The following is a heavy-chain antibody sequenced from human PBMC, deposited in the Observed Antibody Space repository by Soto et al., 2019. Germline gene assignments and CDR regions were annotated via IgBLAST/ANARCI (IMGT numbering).Heavy chain of an antibody. CDR3: ARVGSGWYKVGYYYGMDV. CDR1: GDSVSSNSAA. D-gene: IGHD6-19*01. Sequence: SRTLSLPCAISGDSVSSNSAAWNWIRQSPSRGLEWLGRTYYRSKWYNDYAVSVKSRITINPDTSKNQFSLQLNSVTPEDTALYYCARVGSGWYKVGYYYGMDVWGQGTTVTVSS. CDR2: TYYRSKWYN. V-gene: IGHV6-1*01. J-gene: IGHJ6*02.